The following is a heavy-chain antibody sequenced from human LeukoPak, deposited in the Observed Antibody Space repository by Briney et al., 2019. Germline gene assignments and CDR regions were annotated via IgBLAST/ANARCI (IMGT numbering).Heavy chain of an antibody. D-gene: IGHD3-10*01. Sequence: PETLSLTCAVSGYSISSGYYWGWIRQPPGKGLEWIGSIYHSGSTYYNPSLKSRVTISVDTSKNQFSLKLSSVTAADTAVYYCARVKITMVRGVQYPDYWGQGTLVTVSS. CDR1: GYSISSGYY. V-gene: IGHV4-38-2*01. CDR2: IYHSGST. CDR3: ARVKITMVRGVQYPDY. J-gene: IGHJ4*02.